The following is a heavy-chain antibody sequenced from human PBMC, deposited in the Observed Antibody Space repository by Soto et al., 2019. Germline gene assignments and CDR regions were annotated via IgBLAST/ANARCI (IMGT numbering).Heavy chain of an antibody. CDR1: RLTFSSYA. CDR3: AKGPTIFGVVISYSFYYGLDV. V-gene: IGHV3-23*01. Sequence: GGSLRLSCAASRLTFSSYAMSWVRQAPGKGLEWVAAISSSGTSTYSADSVKGRFTISRDNSKNSLYLQMNSLRAEDTAVYYCAKGPTIFGVVISYSFYYGLDVWGQGTTVTVSS. J-gene: IGHJ6*02. D-gene: IGHD3-3*01. CDR2: ISSSGTST.